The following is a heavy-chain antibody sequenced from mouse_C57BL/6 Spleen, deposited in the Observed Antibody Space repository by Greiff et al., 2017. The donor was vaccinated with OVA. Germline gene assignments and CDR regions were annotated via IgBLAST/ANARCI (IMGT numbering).Heavy chain of an antibody. CDR3: ARQGGTYYFDY. CDR1: GYAFSSYW. V-gene: IGHV1-80*01. J-gene: IGHJ2*01. CDR2: IYPGDGDT. Sequence: VQLVESGAELVKPGASVKISCKASGYAFSSYWMNWVKQRPGKGLEWIGQIYPGDGDTNYNGKFKGKATLTADKSSSTAYMQLSSLTSEDSAVYFCARQGGTYYFDYWGQGTTLTVSS. D-gene: IGHD4-1*01.